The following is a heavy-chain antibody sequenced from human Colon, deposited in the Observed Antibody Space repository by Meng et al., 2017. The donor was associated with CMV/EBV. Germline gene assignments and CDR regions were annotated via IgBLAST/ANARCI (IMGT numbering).Heavy chain of an antibody. CDR1: GFTFSSYA. D-gene: IGHD5-18*01. CDR2: ISGSGGST. Sequence: GESLKISCAASGFTFSSYAMSWVRQAPGKGLEWVSAISGSGGSTYYADSVKGRFTISRDNSKNTLYLQMNSLRAEDTALYYCAKRSTAMVSWGQGTLVTVSS. CDR3: AKRSTAMVS. J-gene: IGHJ4*02. V-gene: IGHV3-23*01.